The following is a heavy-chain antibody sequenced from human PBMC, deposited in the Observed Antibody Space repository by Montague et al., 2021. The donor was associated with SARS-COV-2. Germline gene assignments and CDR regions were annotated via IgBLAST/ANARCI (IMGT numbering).Heavy chain of an antibody. CDR2: TYYSGST. CDR1: GASMKSYY. J-gene: IGHJ4*02. D-gene: IGHD2-21*01. V-gene: IGHV4-59*01. CDR3: ARVEGMIGGITHFDY. Sequence: SETLSLTCSVSGASMKSYYWTWVRQSPGEGLQWIGHTYYSGSTSYDPSLQSGLTMTVDTSKNQFTLRLMSATAADSAVYYCARVEGMIGGITHFDYWGQGLPVTVSS.